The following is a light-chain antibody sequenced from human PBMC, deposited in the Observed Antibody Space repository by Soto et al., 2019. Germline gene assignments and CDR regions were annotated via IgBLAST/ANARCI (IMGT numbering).Light chain of an antibody. V-gene: IGKV1-39*01. CDR3: QQSYSTPPT. J-gene: IGKJ1*01. CDR1: QSISSY. CDR2: AAS. Sequence: DIQMTQSPSSLSASVGDRVTITCRASQSISSYLNRYQQKPGKAPKLLIYAASSLQSGVPSRFSGSGSGTDFTLTIRSLQPEDFATYYCQQSYSTPPTFGQGTKVEIK.